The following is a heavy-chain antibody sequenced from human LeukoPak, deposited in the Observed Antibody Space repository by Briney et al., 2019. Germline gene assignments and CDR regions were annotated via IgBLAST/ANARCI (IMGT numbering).Heavy chain of an antibody. J-gene: IGHJ6*02. CDR3: VRSTGYFYYGMDV. CDR2: ISWGGAA. CDR1: GFIFSNYA. V-gene: IGHV3-23*01. Sequence: GGSLRLSCAASGFIFSNYAVYWVRQAPGEGLEWVSVISWGGAATYADSVKGRFTISRDNSRNTVYLQMDNLRDEDLAVYYCVRSTGYFYYGMDVWGQGTTVTVS.